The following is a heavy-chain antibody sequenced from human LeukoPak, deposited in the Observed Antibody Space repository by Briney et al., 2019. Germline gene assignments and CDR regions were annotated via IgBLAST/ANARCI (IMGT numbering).Heavy chain of an antibody. CDR2: ISGSGGST. CDR1: GFTFSSYA. D-gene: IGHD6-13*01. J-gene: IGHJ4*02. V-gene: IGHV3-23*01. CDR3: ARAGMYSSSWYPPDY. Sequence: GGSLRLSCAASGFTFSSYAMSWVRQAPGKGLEWVSAISGSGGSTYYADSVKGRFTISRDNAKNSLYLQMNSLRAEDTAVYYCARAGMYSSSWYPPDYWGQGTLVTVSS.